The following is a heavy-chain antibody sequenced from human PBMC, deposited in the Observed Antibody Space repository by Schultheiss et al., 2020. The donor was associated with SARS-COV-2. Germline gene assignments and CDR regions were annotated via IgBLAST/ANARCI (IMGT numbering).Heavy chain of an antibody. Sequence: SETLSLTCTVSGGSISSYYWSWIRQPPGKGLEWIGYIYYSGSTYYNPSLKSRVTISVDTSKNQLSLELSSVTAADTAVYYCARAVAGTRFDPWGPGTLVTVSS. J-gene: IGHJ5*02. CDR3: ARAVAGTRFDP. V-gene: IGHV4-59*08. CDR1: GGSISSYY. D-gene: IGHD6-19*01. CDR2: IYYSGST.